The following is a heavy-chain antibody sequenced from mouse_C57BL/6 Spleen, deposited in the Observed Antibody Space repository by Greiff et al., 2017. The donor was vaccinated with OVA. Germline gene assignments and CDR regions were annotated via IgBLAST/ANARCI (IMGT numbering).Heavy chain of an antibody. V-gene: IGHV1-80*01. CDR3: ARGRDYDGAMDY. CDR2: IYSGDGDT. CDR1: GYAFSSYW. Sequence: QVHVKQSGAELVKPGASVKISCKASGYAFSSYWMNWVKQRPGKGLEWIGQIYSGDGDTNYNGKFKGKATLTADKSSSTAYMQLSSLTSEDSAVYFCARGRDYDGAMDYWGQGTSVTVSS. J-gene: IGHJ4*01. D-gene: IGHD2-4*01.